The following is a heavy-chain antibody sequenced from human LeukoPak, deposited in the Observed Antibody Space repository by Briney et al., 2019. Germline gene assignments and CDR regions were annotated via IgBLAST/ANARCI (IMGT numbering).Heavy chain of an antibody. CDR3: ARDPGYGSGSYPDAFDI. D-gene: IGHD3-10*01. J-gene: IGHJ3*02. Sequence: PSETLSLTCTVPGGSISSGGYYWSWIRQHPGKGLEWIGYIYYSGSTYYNPSLKSRVTISVDTSKNQFSLKLSSVTAADTAVYYCARDPGYGSGSYPDAFDIWGQGTMVTVSS. V-gene: IGHV4-31*03. CDR2: IYYSGST. CDR1: GGSISSGGYY.